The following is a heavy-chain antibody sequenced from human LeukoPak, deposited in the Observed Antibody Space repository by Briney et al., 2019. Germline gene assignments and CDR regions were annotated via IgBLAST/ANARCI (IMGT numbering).Heavy chain of an antibody. J-gene: IGHJ4*02. CDR1: GFTFSKAW. V-gene: IGHV3-15*05. Sequence: GGSLRLSCAASGFTFSKAWMSWVRQAPGKGLEWVGRIKSKTDGGTTDYAAPVKGRFSISRDDSKNTLYLQMRSLKTEDTAVYYCTTTYYYGSGSFNWGQGTLVTVSS. D-gene: IGHD3-10*01. CDR2: IKSKTDGGTT. CDR3: TTTYYYGSGSFN.